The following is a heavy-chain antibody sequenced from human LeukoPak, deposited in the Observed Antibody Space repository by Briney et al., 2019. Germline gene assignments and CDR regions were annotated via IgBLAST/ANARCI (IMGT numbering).Heavy chain of an antibody. Sequence: GGSLRLSCAASGFTFSSYGMHWVRQAPGKGLEWVSGISSSGAYTFYSDSVRGRFTISRDNSKNTLYLQMNSLRAEDTAVYYCANEWTSGGYRRLIWGQGTMVTVSS. CDR2: ISSSGAYT. CDR3: ANEWTSGGYRRLI. J-gene: IGHJ3*02. V-gene: IGHV3-23*01. D-gene: IGHD5-12*01. CDR1: GFTFSSYG.